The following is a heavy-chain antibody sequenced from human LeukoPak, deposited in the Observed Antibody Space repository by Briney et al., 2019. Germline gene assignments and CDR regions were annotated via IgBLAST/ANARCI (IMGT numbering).Heavy chain of an antibody. CDR1: GGSIINYY. Sequence: PSETLSLTCSISGGSIINYYWNWIRQPPGKGLEWIGYIHYIGITNYNPSLKSRVTISAGTSKNQFSLKLTSVTAADTAVYYCAGSGSYGPFDPWGQGTLVTVSS. J-gene: IGHJ5*02. CDR3: AGSGSYGPFDP. V-gene: IGHV4-59*08. CDR2: IHYIGIT. D-gene: IGHD3-16*01.